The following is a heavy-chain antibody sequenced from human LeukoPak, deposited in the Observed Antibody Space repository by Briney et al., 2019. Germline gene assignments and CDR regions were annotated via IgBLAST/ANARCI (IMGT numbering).Heavy chain of an antibody. V-gene: IGHV3-23*01. CDR3: AKDTAAAGSLVGY. CDR2: ISGSGGST. CDR1: GFTFGDYL. Sequence: GGSLRLSCTASGFTFGDYLMSWVRQAPGKGLEWVSAISGSGGSTYYADSVKGRFTISRDNSKNTLYLQMNSLRAEDTAVYYCAKDTAAAGSLVGYWGQGTLVTVSS. J-gene: IGHJ4*02. D-gene: IGHD6-13*01.